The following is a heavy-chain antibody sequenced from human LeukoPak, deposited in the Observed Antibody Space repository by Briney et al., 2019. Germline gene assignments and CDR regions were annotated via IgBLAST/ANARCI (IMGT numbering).Heavy chain of an antibody. CDR1: GFTFSSYA. CDR2: ISSSSSYI. CDR3: AREISVRGVDAFDI. J-gene: IGHJ3*02. V-gene: IGHV3-21*04. D-gene: IGHD3-10*01. Sequence: PGGSLRLSCAASGFTFSSYAMSWVRRAPGKGLEWVSSISSSSSYIYYADSVKGRFTISRDNAKNSLYLQINSLRAEDTAVYYCAREISVRGVDAFDIWGQGTMVTVSS.